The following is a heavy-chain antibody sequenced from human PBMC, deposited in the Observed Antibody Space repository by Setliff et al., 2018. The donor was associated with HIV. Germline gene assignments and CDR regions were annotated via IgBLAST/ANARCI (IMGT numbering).Heavy chain of an antibody. Sequence: KASETLSLTCTVSGGSISSGSYYWSWIRQPAGKGLEWIGRIYTSGSTNYNPSLKSRVTISVDTSKNQFSLKLSSVTAADTAVYYCARDRGGYYDILTGYYTQSYFFDYWGQGTLVTVSS. J-gene: IGHJ4*02. CDR2: IYTSGST. D-gene: IGHD3-9*01. CDR1: GGSISSGSYY. V-gene: IGHV4-61*02. CDR3: ARDRGGYYDILTGYYTQSYFFDY.